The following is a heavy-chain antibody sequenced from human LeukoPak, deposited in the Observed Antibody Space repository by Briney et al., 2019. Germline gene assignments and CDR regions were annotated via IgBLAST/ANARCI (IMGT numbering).Heavy chain of an antibody. CDR3: ARDGYYYDSSGYYYFHWFDP. J-gene: IGHJ5*02. V-gene: IGHV4-61*01. CDR2: IYYSGST. D-gene: IGHD3-22*01. CDR1: GGSISTSNYY. Sequence: SETLSLTCTVSGGSISTSNYYWGWIRQPPGKGLEWIGYIYYSGSTNYNPSLKSRVTISVDTSKNQFSLKLSSVTAADTAVYYCARDGYYYDSSGYYYFHWFDPWGQGTLVTVSS.